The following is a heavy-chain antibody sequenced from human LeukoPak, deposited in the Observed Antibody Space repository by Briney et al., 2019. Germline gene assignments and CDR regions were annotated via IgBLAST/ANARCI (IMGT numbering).Heavy chain of an antibody. CDR2: INPYSGGT. Sequence: EASVKVSCKASGYTFSDYYMHWVRQPPGQGLEWMGWINPYSGGTNYAEKFQGRVTMTRDTSITTAYMELSSLRSDDTAMYYCATLRRSGWYIGDWGQGTLVTVSS. V-gene: IGHV1-2*02. D-gene: IGHD6-19*01. CDR3: ATLRRSGWYIGD. CDR1: GYTFSDYY. J-gene: IGHJ4*02.